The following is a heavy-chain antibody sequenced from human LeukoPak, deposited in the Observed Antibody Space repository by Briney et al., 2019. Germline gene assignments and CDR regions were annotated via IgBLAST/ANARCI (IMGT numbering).Heavy chain of an antibody. CDR3: ARVGYSSGWYERYY. CDR1: GGSISSSSYY. V-gene: IGHV4-39*07. J-gene: IGHJ4*02. Sequence: PSETLSLTCTVSGGSISSSSYYWGWIRQPPGKGLEWIGSIYYSGSTYYNPSLKSRVTISVDTSKNQFSLKLSSVTAADTAVYYCARVGYSSGWYERYYWGQGTLVTVSS. D-gene: IGHD6-19*01. CDR2: IYYSGST.